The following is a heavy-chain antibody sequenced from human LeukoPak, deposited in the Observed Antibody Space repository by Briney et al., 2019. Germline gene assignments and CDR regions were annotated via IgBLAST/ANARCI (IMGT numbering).Heavy chain of an antibody. Sequence: PGGSLRLSCAASGFTFSSYSMNRVRQAPGERPEWVANIKEDGSEKYYVDSVKGRFTISRDNAKNSLYLQMNSLRAEDTAVYYCATGRTKKYWGQGTLVTVSS. CDR1: GFTFSSYS. J-gene: IGHJ4*02. V-gene: IGHV3-7*01. CDR2: IKEDGSEK. CDR3: ATGRTKKY. D-gene: IGHD2-8*01.